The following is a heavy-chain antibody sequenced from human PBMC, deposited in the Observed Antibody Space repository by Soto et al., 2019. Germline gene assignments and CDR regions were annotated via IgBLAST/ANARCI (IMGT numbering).Heavy chain of an antibody. D-gene: IGHD3-3*01. V-gene: IGHV4-34*02. J-gene: IGHJ5*02. CDR1: GGSVNGYY. Sequence: QVHLQQWGAGLLKPSETLSLTCAVYGGSVNGYYWNWIRQPPGKGLEWIGEINHTGGTHYNPSLKSGVTMSVDTSKNQFSLRLSCVTAADTAIYYCATRITVFGLLIPPFDPWGQGTQVTVSS. CDR2: INHTGGT. CDR3: ATRITVFGLLIPPFDP.